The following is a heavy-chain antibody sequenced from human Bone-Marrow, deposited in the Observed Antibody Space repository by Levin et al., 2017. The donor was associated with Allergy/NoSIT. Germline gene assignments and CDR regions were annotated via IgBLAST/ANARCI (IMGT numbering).Heavy chain of an antibody. CDR2: IYYSGST. Sequence: SETLSLTCTVSGGSISSYYWSWIRQPPGKGLEWIGYIYYSGSTNYNPSLKSRVTISVDTSKNQFSLKLSSVTAADTAVYYCARSADYYGSGSYYDSPSYYYDYYMDVWGKGTTVTVSS. J-gene: IGHJ6*03. D-gene: IGHD3-10*01. V-gene: IGHV4-59*01. CDR3: ARSADYYGSGSYYDSPSYYYDYYMDV. CDR1: GGSISSYY.